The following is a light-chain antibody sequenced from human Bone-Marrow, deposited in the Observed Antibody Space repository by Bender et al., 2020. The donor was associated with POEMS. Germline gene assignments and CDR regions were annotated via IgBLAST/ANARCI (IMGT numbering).Light chain of an antibody. J-gene: IGLJ1*01. Sequence: QSALTQPASVSGSPGQSITISCTGTSNDVGSYNYVSWFQQYPGKAPKLMIYDVSNRPSGVSNRFSGSKSGNTASLTISGLQTEDEADYYCNSYTSSSTLLYVFGTGTKVTVL. CDR3: NSYTSSSTLLYV. CDR2: DVS. CDR1: SNDVGSYNY. V-gene: IGLV2-14*03.